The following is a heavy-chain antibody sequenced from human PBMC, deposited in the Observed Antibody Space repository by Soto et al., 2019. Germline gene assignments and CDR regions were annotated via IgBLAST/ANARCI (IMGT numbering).Heavy chain of an antibody. CDR1: GGSFSGYY. V-gene: IGHV4-34*01. Sequence: SETLSLTCAVYGGSFSGYYWSWIRQPPGKGLEWIGEINHSGSTNYNPSLKSRVTISVDTSKNQFSLKLSSVTAADTAVYYCARNLAGQDYGGARDKYGMDVWGQGTTVTVS. CDR3: ARNLAGQDYGGARDKYGMDV. J-gene: IGHJ6*02. D-gene: IGHD2-21*01. CDR2: INHSGST.